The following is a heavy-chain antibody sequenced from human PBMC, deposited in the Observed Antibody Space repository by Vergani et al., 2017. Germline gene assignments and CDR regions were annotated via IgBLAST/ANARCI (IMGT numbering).Heavy chain of an antibody. J-gene: IGHJ6*02. CDR2: ISPGASTV. CDR3: AKNPGISTTRHYYAMYV. V-gene: IGHV3-11*04. D-gene: IGHD1-1*01. Sequence: LEESGGGSVKPGGSLRLSCAASGFKFSDHYMSWIRQAPGKGLEWVSHISPGASTVSYTDSVTGRFTVSRDNDNNSLTLDMTTLRVEDTAVYYCAKNPGISTTRHYYAMYVWGQGTTVIVAS. CDR1: GFKFSDHY.